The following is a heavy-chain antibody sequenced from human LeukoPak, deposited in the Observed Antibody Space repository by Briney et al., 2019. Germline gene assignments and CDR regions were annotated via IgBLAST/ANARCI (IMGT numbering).Heavy chain of an antibody. J-gene: IGHJ1*01. CDR1: GFTFSVYL. D-gene: IGHD6-13*01. V-gene: IGHV3-7*01. CDR3: ARESTAGYNSSWYGFRN. CDR2: INQDGSEK. Sequence: GGSLRLSCAASGFTFSVYLMSWVRQAPGKGLEWVANINQDGSEKYYVDSVKGRFTISRDNAKNSLFLQMGSLRVEDTAVYYCARESTAGYNSSWYGFRNWGQGTLVSVSS.